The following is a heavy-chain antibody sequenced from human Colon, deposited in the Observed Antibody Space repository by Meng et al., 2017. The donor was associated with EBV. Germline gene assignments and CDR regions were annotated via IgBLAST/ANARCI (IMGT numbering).Heavy chain of an antibody. V-gene: IGHV4-4*02. CDR3: AREKVGWQDC. D-gene: IGHD1-26*01. Sequence: QVQLQESGPGLVKPXXXXSLPCAVSGGSIRTKHWWTWVRQPPGKGLEWIGEIYHDGTTHYNPSLKSRLTMSVDKSKNQFSLRLNSATAADTAVYYCAREKVGWQDCWGQGTLVTVSS. CDR1: GGSIRTKHW. CDR2: IYHDGTT. J-gene: IGHJ4*02.